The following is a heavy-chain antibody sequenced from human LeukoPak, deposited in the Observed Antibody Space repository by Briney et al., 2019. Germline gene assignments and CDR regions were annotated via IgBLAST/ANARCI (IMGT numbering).Heavy chain of an antibody. D-gene: IGHD6-19*01. V-gene: IGHV4-39*01. CDR1: GGSISSSSYY. CDR2: IYYSGST. J-gene: IGHJ4*02. CDR3: ATSGWYLLPGVY. Sequence: SSETLSLTCTVSGGSISSSSYYWGWIRQPPGKGLEWIGSIYYSGSTYYNPSLESRVTISVDTSKNQFSLKLSSVTAADTAVYYCATSGWYLLPGVYWGQGTLVTVSS.